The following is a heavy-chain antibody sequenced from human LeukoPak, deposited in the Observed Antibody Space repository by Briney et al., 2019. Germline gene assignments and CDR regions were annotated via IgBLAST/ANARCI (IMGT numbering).Heavy chain of an antibody. V-gene: IGHV1-46*01. CDR3: AREDSSGYYSGNYYYYGMDV. D-gene: IGHD3-22*01. Sequence: ASVKVSCKASGCTFTSYYMHWVRQAPGQGLEWMGIINPSGGSTSYAQKFQGRVTMTRDTSTSTVYMELSSLRSEDTAVYYCAREDSSGYYSGNYYYYGMDVWGQGTTVTVSS. J-gene: IGHJ6*02. CDR2: INPSGGST. CDR1: GCTFTSYY.